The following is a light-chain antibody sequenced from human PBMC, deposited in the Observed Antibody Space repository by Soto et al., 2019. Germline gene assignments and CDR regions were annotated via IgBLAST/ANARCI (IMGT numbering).Light chain of an antibody. CDR3: QQRSSWS. V-gene: IGKV3-11*01. CDR2: AAS. CDR1: QRVDSY. Sequence: EIVLTQSPAPLSLSPGETATLSCRASQRVDSYLAWYQQKPGHAPRLLIYAASSRATGIPARFSGSGSGTDFTPAISSIEADDFADYYCQQRSSWSFGQGTRLESK. J-gene: IGKJ5*01.